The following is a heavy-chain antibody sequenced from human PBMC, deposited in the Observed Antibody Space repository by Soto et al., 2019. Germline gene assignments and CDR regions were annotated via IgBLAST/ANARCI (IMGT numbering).Heavy chain of an antibody. J-gene: IGHJ4*02. V-gene: IGHV4-31*03. CDR1: GGSISSGGHY. CDR3: ARDALSRDSI. D-gene: IGHD3-22*01. CDR2: ISYSGST. Sequence: QVQLQESGPGLVKPSQTLSLTCTVSGGSISSGGHYWSWIRQHPGKGLEWIGYISYSGSTYYNPSLESRVTISVDPSKNQFSLKLSSVTAADTAVYYCARDALSRDSIWGQGTLVTVSS.